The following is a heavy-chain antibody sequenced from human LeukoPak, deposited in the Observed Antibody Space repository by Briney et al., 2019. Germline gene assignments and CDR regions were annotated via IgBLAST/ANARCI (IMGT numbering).Heavy chain of an antibody. CDR1: GFTFSSYG. J-gene: IGHJ4*02. Sequence: GGPLRLSCAASGFTFSSYGMHWVRQPPGKGLEWVSIIYSGGGTYYADSVKGRFTISRDNSKNTLYLQMNSLRAEDTAVYYCARDQVPALANWGQGTLVTVSS. CDR2: IYSGGGT. CDR3: ARDQVPALAN. D-gene: IGHD5-18*01. V-gene: IGHV3-66*01.